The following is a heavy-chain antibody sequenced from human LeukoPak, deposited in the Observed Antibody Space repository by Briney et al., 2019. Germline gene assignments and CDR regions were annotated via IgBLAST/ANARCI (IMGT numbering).Heavy chain of an antibody. CDR3: ARRVVVVVYLLGPVNWFDP. J-gene: IGHJ5*02. V-gene: IGHV1-18*04. CDR1: GYTFTSYG. CDR2: ISAYNGNT. D-gene: IGHD2-8*02. Sequence: ASVKLSCKASGYTFTSYGISWVRQAPGQGLGWMGWISAYNGNTNYAQKLQGRVTMTTDTSTSTAYMELRSLRSDATAVYYWARRVVVVVYLLGPVNWFDPWGQGTLVTVSS.